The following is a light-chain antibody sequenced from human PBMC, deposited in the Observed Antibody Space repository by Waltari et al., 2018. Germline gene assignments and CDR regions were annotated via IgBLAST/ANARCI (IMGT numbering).Light chain of an antibody. CDR3: AAWDDSLSVVV. V-gene: IGLV1-47*01. J-gene: IGLJ2*01. CDR2: RNN. Sequence: QSVLTQPPSASGTPGQRFTISCSGSSSNIGSNYVYWYQQLPGTAPKLLIYRNNRRPSGVPDRFSGSKSGTSASLAISGLRSEDEADYYCAAWDDSLSVVVFGGGTKLTVL. CDR1: SSNIGSNY.